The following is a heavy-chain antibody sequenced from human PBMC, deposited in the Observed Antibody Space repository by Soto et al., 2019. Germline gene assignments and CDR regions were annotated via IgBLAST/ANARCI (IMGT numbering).Heavy chain of an antibody. V-gene: IGHV5-51*01. CDR2: IYPGDSDT. CDR3: ARSTTVTTYYFDY. Sequence: GESLKISFKGSGYSFTSYWIGWVRQMPGKGLEWMGIIYPGDSDTRYSPSFQGQVTISADKSISTAYLQWSSLKASDTAMYYCARSTTVTTYYFDYWGQGTLVTVSS. CDR1: GYSFTSYW. J-gene: IGHJ4*02. D-gene: IGHD4-4*01.